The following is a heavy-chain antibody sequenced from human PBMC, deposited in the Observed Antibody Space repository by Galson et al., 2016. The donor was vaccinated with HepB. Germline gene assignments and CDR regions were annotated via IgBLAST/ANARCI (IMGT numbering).Heavy chain of an antibody. CDR1: GFTFNNYA. Sequence: SLRLSCAASGFTFNNYAMNWVRQAPGKGLEWVSFIGGGTGTNIYFADPVKGRFTVSRDNSKNNLYLHMNTLRADNTAVYYCAREGLRARFYFDSWGRGTLVTVAS. CDR3: AREGLRARFYFDS. J-gene: IGHJ4*02. CDR2: IGGGTGTNI. D-gene: IGHD2-21*02. V-gene: IGHV3-23*01.